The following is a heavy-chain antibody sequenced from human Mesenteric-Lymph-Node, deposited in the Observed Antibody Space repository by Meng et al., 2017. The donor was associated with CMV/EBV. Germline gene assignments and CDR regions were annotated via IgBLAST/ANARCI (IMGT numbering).Heavy chain of an antibody. Sequence: FSSYSMNWVRQAPGKGLEWVSSITTSSSYIYYADSVKGRFTISRDNAKSSLYLQMNSLRAEDTAVYYCARDLSGYSGYDSHDAFDIWGQGTMVTVSS. D-gene: IGHD5-12*01. V-gene: IGHV3-21*01. J-gene: IGHJ3*02. CDR2: ITTSSSYI. CDR3: ARDLSGYSGYDSHDAFDI. CDR1: FSSYS.